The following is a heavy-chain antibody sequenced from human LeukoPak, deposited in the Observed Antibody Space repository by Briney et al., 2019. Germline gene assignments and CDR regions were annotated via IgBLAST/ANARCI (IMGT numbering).Heavy chain of an antibody. J-gene: IGHJ4*02. CDR1: GGSIRSSYYY. CDR2: INHSGST. CDR3: AREWNY. Sequence: SETLSLTCTVSGGSIRSSYYYWGWIRQPPGKGLEWIGEINHSGSTNYNPSLKSRVTISVDTSKNQFSLKLSSVTAADTAVYYCAREWNYWGQGTLVTVSS. V-gene: IGHV4-39*07.